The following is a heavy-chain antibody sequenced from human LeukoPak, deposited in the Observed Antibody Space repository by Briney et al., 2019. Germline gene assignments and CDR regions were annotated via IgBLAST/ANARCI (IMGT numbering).Heavy chain of an antibody. CDR1: GAFVSSGSYH. D-gene: IGHD2-2*01. V-gene: IGHV4-61*01. Sequence: PSETLRLTCTVSGAFVSSGSYHWSWIRQPPGRGLEWIGYIYYDVSTKYNPSLKSRVTISRDTSKNQFSLKVSSVTAADTALYYCARERGEYCDNTSCSNYYLDYWGQGRLVTVSS. CDR2: IYYDVST. CDR3: ARERGEYCDNTSCSNYYLDY. J-gene: IGHJ4*02.